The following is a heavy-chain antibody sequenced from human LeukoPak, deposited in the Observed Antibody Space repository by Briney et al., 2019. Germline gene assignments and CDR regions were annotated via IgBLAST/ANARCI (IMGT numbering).Heavy chain of an antibody. CDR2: ISSGSSYI. V-gene: IGHV3-21*01. J-gene: IGHJ5*02. Sequence: GGSLRLSCAASGFTFSSYSMNWVRQAPGKGLEWVSSISSGSSYIYYADSVKGRFTISRDNAKNSLYLQMNSLRAEDTAVYYCARGLRSVLIVYSSFNWFDPWGQGTLVTVSS. CDR1: GFTFSSYS. CDR3: ARGLRSVLIVYSSFNWFDP. D-gene: IGHD2-8*01.